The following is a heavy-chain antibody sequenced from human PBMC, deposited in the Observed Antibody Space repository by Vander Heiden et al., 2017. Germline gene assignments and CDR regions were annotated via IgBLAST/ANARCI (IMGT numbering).Heavy chain of an antibody. Sequence: QLQLQESGPGLVKPSETLSLTCTVSGGSISSGTYYWGWIRQPPGKGLEWIGSVYYSGRTYCNPSLKNRVSISVDTSKNQFSLKLSSVTAADTAVYYCARRGGSGRSLDYWGQGTLVTVSS. J-gene: IGHJ4*02. CDR1: GGSISSGTYY. V-gene: IGHV4-39*01. CDR3: ARRGGSGRSLDY. D-gene: IGHD1-26*01. CDR2: VYYSGRT.